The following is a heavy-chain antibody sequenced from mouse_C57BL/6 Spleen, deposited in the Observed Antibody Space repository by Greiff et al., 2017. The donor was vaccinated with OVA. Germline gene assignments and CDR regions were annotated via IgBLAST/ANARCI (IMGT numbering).Heavy chain of an antibody. J-gene: IGHJ4*01. CDR3: ARYDGGPAMDY. V-gene: IGHV7-3*01. CDR1: GFTFTDYY. CDR2: IRNKANGYTT. Sequence: EVKLVESGGGLVQPGGSLSLSCAASGFTFTDYYMSWVRQPPGKALEWLGFIRNKANGYTTEYSASVKGRFTISRDNSQSILYLQMNALRAEDSATYYCARYDGGPAMDYWGQGTSVTVSS.